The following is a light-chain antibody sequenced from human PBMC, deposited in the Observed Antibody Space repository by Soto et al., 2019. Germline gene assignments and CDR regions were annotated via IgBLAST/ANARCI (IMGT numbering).Light chain of an antibody. Sequence: QSVLTQPPSASGSPGQSVTISCTGTSSDLGDYDYVSWYQQHPGKAPKLMIYEVNKWPSGVPDRFSGSKSGNTASLTVTGLQAEDEADYYCSSYAGSNNLIFGGGTKLTVL. J-gene: IGLJ2*01. CDR2: EVN. V-gene: IGLV2-8*01. CDR3: SSYAGSNNLI. CDR1: SSDLGDYDY.